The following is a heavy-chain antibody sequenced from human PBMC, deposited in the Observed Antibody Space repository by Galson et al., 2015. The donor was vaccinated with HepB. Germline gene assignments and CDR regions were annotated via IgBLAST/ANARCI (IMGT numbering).Heavy chain of an antibody. V-gene: IGHV4-59*01. Sequence: SETLSLTCTVSGGSISGYYWSWVRQPPGKGLEWIGYIYYTGSTNYNPSLKSRVTISVDTSKNQFSLKLSSVTAADTAVYFCARLDMLRGGIDAFDIWGQGTMVTVSS. CDR1: GGSISGYY. D-gene: IGHD3-10*01. CDR3: ARLDMLRGGIDAFDI. J-gene: IGHJ3*02. CDR2: IYYTGST.